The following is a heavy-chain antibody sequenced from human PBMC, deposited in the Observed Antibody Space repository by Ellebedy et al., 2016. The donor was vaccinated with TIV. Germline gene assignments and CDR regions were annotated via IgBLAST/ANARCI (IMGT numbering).Heavy chain of an antibody. Sequence: SETLSLXCAVSGGSFSGYYWSWIRQPAGKGLEWIGRIYTSGSTNYNPSLKSRVTMSVDTSKNQFSLKLSSVTAADTAVYYCARRRLWFGECDYWGQGTLVTVSS. V-gene: IGHV4-4*07. CDR3: ARRRLWFGECDY. D-gene: IGHD3-10*01. J-gene: IGHJ4*02. CDR1: GGSFSGYY. CDR2: IYTSGST.